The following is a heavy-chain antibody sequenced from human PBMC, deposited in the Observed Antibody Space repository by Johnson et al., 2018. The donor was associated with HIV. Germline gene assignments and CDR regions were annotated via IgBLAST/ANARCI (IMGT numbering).Heavy chain of an antibody. CDR3: ARPVFGVVSSPIDAFG. J-gene: IGHJ3*02. Sequence: VQLVESGGRVVRPGGSLRLSCVASGFTFDDFGMSWVRQAPGKGLEWVSSINWNGNSAYYVDSVKGRFTIYRDNAKNSLYLQMNSLRAEDTALYYCARPVFGVVSSPIDAFG. V-gene: IGHV3-20*04. CDR2: INWNGNSA. CDR1: GFTFDDFG. D-gene: IGHD3-3*01.